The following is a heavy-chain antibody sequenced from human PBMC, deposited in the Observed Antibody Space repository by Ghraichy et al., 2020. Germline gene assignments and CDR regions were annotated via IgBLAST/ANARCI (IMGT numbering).Heavy chain of an antibody. CDR1: GFTFSPYG. V-gene: IGHV3-23*01. CDR3: AKGCGFSTGWWVDYFEY. Sequence: GESLNISCAASGFTFSPYGMNWVRQAPGKGLEWVSGISGGGETIYYADSVKGRFTISRDNFKNTVYLQINNLRVEDTAVYYCAKGCGFSTGWWVDYFEYWGQGTLVTVSS. D-gene: IGHD6-19*01. J-gene: IGHJ4*02. CDR2: ISGGGETI.